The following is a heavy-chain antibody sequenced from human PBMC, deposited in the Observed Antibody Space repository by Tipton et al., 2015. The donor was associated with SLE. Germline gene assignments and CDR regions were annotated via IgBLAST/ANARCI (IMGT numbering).Heavy chain of an antibody. J-gene: IGHJ4*02. V-gene: IGHV4-34*01. D-gene: IGHD3-10*01. Sequence: TLSLTCAVYGGSFGGYYWSWIRQPPGKGLEWIGEINHSGSTNYNPSLKSRVTISVDTSKNQFSLKLSSVTAADTAVYYCARGSGNFDYWGQGTLVTVSS. CDR2: INHSGST. CDR3: ARGSGNFDY. CDR1: GGSFGGYY.